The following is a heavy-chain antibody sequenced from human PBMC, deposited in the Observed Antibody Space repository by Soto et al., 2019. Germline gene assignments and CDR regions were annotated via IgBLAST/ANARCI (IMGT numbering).Heavy chain of an antibody. CDR2: TGSGTGPG. Sequence: VEVSCKESGGSLSTRPISWVRQAPGQGLEWMGGTGSGTGPGNHAQKFQGRLTVTADKSTSTVYMELTNLSSEDTAVYYCARRDSGGFYRFFDSWGQGTLVTVSS. CDR1: GGSLSTRP. V-gene: IGHV1-69*06. J-gene: IGHJ4*02. CDR3: ARRDSGGFYRFFDS. D-gene: IGHD2-15*01.